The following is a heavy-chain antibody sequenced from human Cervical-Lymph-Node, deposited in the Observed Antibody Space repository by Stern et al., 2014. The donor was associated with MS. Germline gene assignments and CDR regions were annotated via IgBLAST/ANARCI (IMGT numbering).Heavy chain of an antibody. CDR3: VRMAGTVYFYGLDV. CDR1: GFTFSDYY. V-gene: IGHV3-11*06. J-gene: IGHJ6*02. Sequence: VQLVESGGGLVKPGGSLRLSCAASGFTFSDYYMPWIRQAPGKGLEWVSYITSATSSTNYADSVKGRFTISRDNAKNSLFLQMNSLRAEDTAVYYCVRMAGTVYFYGLDVWGHGTTVTVSS. CDR2: ITSATSST. D-gene: IGHD6-19*01.